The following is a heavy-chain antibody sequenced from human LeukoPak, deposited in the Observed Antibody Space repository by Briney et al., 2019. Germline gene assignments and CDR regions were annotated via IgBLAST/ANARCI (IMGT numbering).Heavy chain of an antibody. D-gene: IGHD6-13*01. CDR1: GGSIGSYY. V-gene: IGHV4-59*01. CDR2: IYFTGST. CDR3: ARSTYSSSQWDY. Sequence: KPPETLSLTCTVSGGSIGSYYWHWIRQPPGKGLEWIGYIYFTGSTNYNPSLKSRVTISVDTSKNQFSLKLNSVTAADTAIYYCARSTYSSSQWDYWGQGTLVTVFS. J-gene: IGHJ4*02.